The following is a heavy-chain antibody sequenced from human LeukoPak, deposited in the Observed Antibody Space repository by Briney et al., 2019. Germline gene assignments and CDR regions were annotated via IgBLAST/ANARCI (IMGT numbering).Heavy chain of an antibody. CDR3: AGDSYGVVVITNYYYGMDV. Sequence: GASVKVSCKASGGTFSSYAISWVRQAPGQGLEWMGRIIPILGIANYAQKFQGRVTITADKSTSTAYMELSSLRSEDTAVYYCAGDSYGVVVITNYYYGMDVWGQGTTVTVSS. J-gene: IGHJ6*02. D-gene: IGHD3-22*01. CDR2: IIPILGIA. V-gene: IGHV1-69*04. CDR1: GGTFSSYA.